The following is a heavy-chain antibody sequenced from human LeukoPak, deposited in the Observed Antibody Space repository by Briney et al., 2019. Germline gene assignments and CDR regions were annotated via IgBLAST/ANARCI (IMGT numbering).Heavy chain of an antibody. V-gene: IGHV1-8*03. CDR1: GYTFNRYD. Sequence: SVKVSCKASGYTFNRYDINWLRQATGQGLEWMGWMNPNSGNTGYAQKSQGRVTITRNTSISTAYMELSSLRSEDTAVYYCARGRSSGHDFWGQRTRVTVSS. D-gene: IGHD3-22*01. CDR3: ARGRSSGHDF. J-gene: IGHJ4*02. CDR2: MNPNSGNT.